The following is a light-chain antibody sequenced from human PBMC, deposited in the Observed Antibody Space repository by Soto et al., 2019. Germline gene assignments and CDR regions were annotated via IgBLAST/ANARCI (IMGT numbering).Light chain of an antibody. J-gene: IGLJ2*01. Sequence: QSVLTQPPSVSGAPGQRVTISCTGSSSNIGAGYDVHWYQQLPGTAPKLLIYGNSNRPSGVPDRFSGSKSGTSASLAITGLQAGDEADYYCQSYDSSLSVFGGGTKVTVL. CDR3: QSYDSSLSV. CDR1: SSNIGAGYD. V-gene: IGLV1-40*01. CDR2: GNS.